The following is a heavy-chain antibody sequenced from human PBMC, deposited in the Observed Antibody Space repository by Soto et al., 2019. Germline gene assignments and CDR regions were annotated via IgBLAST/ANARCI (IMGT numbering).Heavy chain of an antibody. Sequence: PGGSLRLSCAASGFTFSSYGMHWVRQAPGKGLEWVAVISYDGSNKYYADSVRGRFTISRDNSKNTLYLQMNSLRAEDTAVYYCAKDEPVFTGDWLYYWGQGTLVTVSS. CDR1: GFTFSSYG. V-gene: IGHV3-30*18. J-gene: IGHJ4*02. CDR2: ISYDGSNK. D-gene: IGHD3-9*01. CDR3: AKDEPVFTGDWLYY.